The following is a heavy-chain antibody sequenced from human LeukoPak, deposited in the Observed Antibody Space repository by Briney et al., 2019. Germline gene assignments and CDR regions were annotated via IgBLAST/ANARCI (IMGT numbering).Heavy chain of an antibody. D-gene: IGHD1-26*01. Sequence: SETLSLTCTVSGGSISSYYWSWTRQPPGKGLEWIGYIYYSGSTNYNPSLKSRVTISVDTSKNQFSPKLSSVTAADTAVYYCARGEWFDPWGQGTLVTVSS. CDR3: ARGEWFDP. CDR1: GGSISSYY. J-gene: IGHJ5*02. CDR2: IYYSGST. V-gene: IGHV4-59*01.